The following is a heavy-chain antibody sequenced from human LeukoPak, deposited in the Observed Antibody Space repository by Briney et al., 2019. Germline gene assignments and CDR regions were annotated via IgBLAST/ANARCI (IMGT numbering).Heavy chain of an antibody. CDR3: ARGVGWLQAFDY. V-gene: IGHV4-39*07. CDR2: INHSGGT. Sequence: PSETLSLTCTVSGGSISSGGYYWSWIRQPPGKGLEWIGEINHSGGTNYNPSLKSRVTISVDTSKNQFSLKLSSVTAADTAVYYRARGVGWLQAFDYWGQGTLVTVSS. J-gene: IGHJ4*02. CDR1: GGSISSGGYY. D-gene: IGHD5-24*01.